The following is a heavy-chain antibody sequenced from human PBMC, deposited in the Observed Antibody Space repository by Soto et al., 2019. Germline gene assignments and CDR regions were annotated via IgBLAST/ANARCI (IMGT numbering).Heavy chain of an antibody. Sequence: GGSLRLSCAASGFTFDDYAMHWVRQAPGKGLEWVSLISWDGGSTYYADSVKGRFTISRDNSKNSLYLQMNSLRAEETALYYCAKDIEWDCSSTSCYTSSTYGIDFWGQGTTVTVSS. D-gene: IGHD2-2*02. CDR3: AKDIEWDCSSTSCYTSSTYGIDF. CDR2: ISWDGGST. CDR1: GFTFDDYA. V-gene: IGHV3-43D*04. J-gene: IGHJ6*02.